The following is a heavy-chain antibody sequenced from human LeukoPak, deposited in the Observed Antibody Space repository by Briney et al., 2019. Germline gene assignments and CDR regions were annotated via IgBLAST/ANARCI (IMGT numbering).Heavy chain of an antibody. CDR1: GYTFTGYY. D-gene: IGHD3-22*01. CDR2: INPNSGGT. CDR3: ASQDASIYSESGSPTYSD. V-gene: IGHV1-2*06. Sequence: GASVKVSCKASGYTFTGYYMHWVRQAPGQGLEWMGRINPNSGGTNYAQKFQGRVTMTRDTSISTAYMELSRLRSDDTAVYYCASQDASIYSESGSPTYSDWGQGTLVTVSS. J-gene: IGHJ4*02.